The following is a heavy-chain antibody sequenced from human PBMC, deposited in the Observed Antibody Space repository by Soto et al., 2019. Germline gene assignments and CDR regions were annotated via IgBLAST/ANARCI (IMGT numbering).Heavy chain of an antibody. J-gene: IGHJ4*02. CDR2: ISADNGNT. Sequence: ASVKVSCKASGYTFTSYAMHWVRQAPGQRLEWMGWISADNGNTKYSQKLQGRVTITRDTSTSTAYMELRSLRSDDTAVYYCAREFLFDYWGQGTLVTVSS. CDR3: AREFLFDY. V-gene: IGHV1-3*01. CDR1: GYTFTSYA.